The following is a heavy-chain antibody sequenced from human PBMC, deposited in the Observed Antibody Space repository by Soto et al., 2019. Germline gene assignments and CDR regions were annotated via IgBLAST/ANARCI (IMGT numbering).Heavy chain of an antibody. CDR2: IYASGGT. CDR3: GHRRDVATRCWFDP. Sequence: QITLKESGPTLVKSTQTLTLTCTFSGFSLSSGGGAVGWIRQPPGKALEWLAIIYASGGTHNSPSLKTRLTITKDTSKNQVVLTMTNMDPVDTATYYCGHRRDVATRCWFDPWGQGILVTVSS. CDR1: GFSLSSGGGA. J-gene: IGHJ5*02. V-gene: IGHV2-5*01. D-gene: IGHD6-6*01.